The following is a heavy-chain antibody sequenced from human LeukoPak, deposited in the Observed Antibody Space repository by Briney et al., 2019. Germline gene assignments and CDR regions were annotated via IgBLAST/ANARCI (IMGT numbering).Heavy chain of an antibody. CDR1: GGSISSYY. V-gene: IGHV4-59*01. D-gene: IGHD3-22*01. Sequence: PSETLSLTCTVSGGSISSYYWSWIRQPPGKGLEWIGYIYYSGSTNYNPSLKSRVTISVDTSKNQFSLKLSSVTAADTAVYYCAQNYDSSGYNWFNPWGQGTLVTVSS. CDR2: IYYSGST. J-gene: IGHJ5*02. CDR3: AQNYDSSGYNWFNP.